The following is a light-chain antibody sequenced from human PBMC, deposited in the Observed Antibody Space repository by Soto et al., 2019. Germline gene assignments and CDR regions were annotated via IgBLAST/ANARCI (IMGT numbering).Light chain of an antibody. CDR2: DAS. CDR3: QQRNDWVT. CDR1: QSVSTF. V-gene: IGKV3-11*01. Sequence: ERVMTQSPATLSLSPGERAALSCRASQSVSTFLAWYQQKPGQAPRLLIYDASNRATGIPARFSGSGSGTDFILTISSLEPEDSGVYYCQQRNDWVTFGGGTKVDIK. J-gene: IGKJ4*01.